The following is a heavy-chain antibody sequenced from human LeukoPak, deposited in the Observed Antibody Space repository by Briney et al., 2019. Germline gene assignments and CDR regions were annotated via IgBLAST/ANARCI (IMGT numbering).Heavy chain of an antibody. D-gene: IGHD5-18*01. CDR2: ISSSSSYI. V-gene: IGHV3-21*01. Sequence: PGGSLRLSCAASGFTFSSYSMNWVRQAPGKGLEWVSSISSSSSYIYYADSVKGRFTISRDNAKNSLYLQMNSLRAEDTAVYYCASPLRGYSYGPFDYWGQGTLVTVSS. CDR1: GFTFSSYS. CDR3: ASPLRGYSYGPFDY. J-gene: IGHJ4*02.